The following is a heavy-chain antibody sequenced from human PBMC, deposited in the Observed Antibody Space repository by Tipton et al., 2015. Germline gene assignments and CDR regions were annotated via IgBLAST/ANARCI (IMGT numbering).Heavy chain of an antibody. Sequence: GSLRLSCAASGFTFSTYWMHWVRQAPGKGLVWVSRINPDGTYTNYVDSVKGRFTISRDNAKNTLHLQMNSLGAEDTAVYYCVRGNNDYLGVDYWGQGTLVTVSS. D-gene: IGHD4-11*01. V-gene: IGHV3-74*01. J-gene: IGHJ4*02. CDR1: GFTFSTYW. CDR3: VRGNNDYLGVDY. CDR2: INPDGTYT.